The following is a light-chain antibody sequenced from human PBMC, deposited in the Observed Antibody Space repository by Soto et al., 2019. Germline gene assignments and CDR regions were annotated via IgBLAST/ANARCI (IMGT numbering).Light chain of an antibody. J-gene: IGKJ2*01. CDR1: QGISNY. Sequence: AIRMTQSPSSFSASTGDRVTITCRATQGISNYLAWYQQKPGKAPKLLIYRASVLESGVPSRFIGGGSGTNFSLTISYLQSEDFATYYCQQYHSSPYTFGQGTKLEIQ. CDR3: QQYHSSPYT. CDR2: RAS. V-gene: IGKV1-8*01.